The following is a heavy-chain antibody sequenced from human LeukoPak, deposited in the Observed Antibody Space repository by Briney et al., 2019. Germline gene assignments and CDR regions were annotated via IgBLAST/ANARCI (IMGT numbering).Heavy chain of an antibody. CDR3: AREKNSYGYVGCDFDY. D-gene: IGHD5-18*01. V-gene: IGHV1-46*01. CDR1: GYTFTSYY. J-gene: IGHJ4*02. Sequence: GASVKVSCKASGYTFTSYYMHWVRQAPGQGLEWMGIINPSGGSTSYAQKFQGRVTMTRDTSISTAYMELSRLRSDDTAVYYCAREKNSYGYVGCDFDYWGQGTLVTVSS. CDR2: INPSGGST.